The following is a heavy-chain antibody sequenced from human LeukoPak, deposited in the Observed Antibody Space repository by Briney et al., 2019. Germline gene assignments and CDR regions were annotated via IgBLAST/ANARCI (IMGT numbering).Heavy chain of an antibody. Sequence: SETLSLTCTVSGGSISSFYWSWIRQPPGKGLEWIGYIYYSGSTNYNPSLKSRVTISVDTSKNQFSLNLSSVTAADTAVYYCARHGAAHLLYYYDYWGQRTLVTVSS. CDR1: GGSISSFY. V-gene: IGHV4-59*08. D-gene: IGHD2/OR15-2a*01. J-gene: IGHJ4*02. CDR3: ARHGAAHLLYYYDY. CDR2: IYYSGST.